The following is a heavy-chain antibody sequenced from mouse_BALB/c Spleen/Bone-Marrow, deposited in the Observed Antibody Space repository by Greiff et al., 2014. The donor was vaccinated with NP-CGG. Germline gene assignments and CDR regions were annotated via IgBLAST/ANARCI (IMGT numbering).Heavy chain of an antibody. CDR1: GYTFTSYW. Sequence: VQLVESGAELVKPGASVKLSCKASGYTFTSYWMHWVKQRPGQGLEWIGEINPSNGRTNYNEKFKSKATLTVDKSSSTAYMQLSSLTPEDSEVYYCAREGPLDYWGQGTTLTVSS. CDR2: INPSNGRT. V-gene: IGHV1S81*02. CDR3: AREGPLDY. J-gene: IGHJ2*01. D-gene: IGHD6-1*01.